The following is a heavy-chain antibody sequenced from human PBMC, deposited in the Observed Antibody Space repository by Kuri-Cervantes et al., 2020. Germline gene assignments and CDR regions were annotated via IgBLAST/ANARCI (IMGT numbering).Heavy chain of an antibody. V-gene: IGHV3-30*02. CDR2: IRSDGSIK. J-gene: IGHJ6*03. CDR1: GFTLSSYR. CDR3: AREHSSYSSYHTDI. Sequence: GGSMRPSWEASGFTLSSYRMNWVRQAPGKGLEWVAFIRSDGSIKYYADSVKGRFTISRDNFKNTLYLQMNSLRGEDTAVYYCAREHSSYSSYHTDIWGRGTTVTVSS. D-gene: IGHD1/OR15-1a*01.